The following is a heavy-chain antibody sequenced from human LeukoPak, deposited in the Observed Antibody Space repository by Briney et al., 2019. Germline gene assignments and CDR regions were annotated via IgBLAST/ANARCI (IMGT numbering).Heavy chain of an antibody. Sequence: SETLSLTCTVSGGSISSSSYYWGWIRQPPGKGLEWIGSIYYSGSTYYNPPLKSRVTISVDTSKNQFSLKLSSVTAADTAVYYCARRLASGWYGYYFDYWGQGTLVTVSS. V-gene: IGHV4-39*01. CDR2: IYYSGST. CDR3: ARRLASGWYGYYFDY. J-gene: IGHJ4*02. CDR1: GGSISSSSYY. D-gene: IGHD6-19*01.